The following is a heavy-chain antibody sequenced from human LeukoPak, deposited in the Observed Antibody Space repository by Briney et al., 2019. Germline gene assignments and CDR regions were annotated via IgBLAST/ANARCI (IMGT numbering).Heavy chain of an antibody. Sequence: GGSLRLSCAASGFTFTNAGIHWVRLAAGKGLEWVSFISHDGTNKYYSDSVDGRFTVSRLNSQNTVHLQMTDLRPDDTATYYCAREDVDTGDFWGQGTLVTVSS. D-gene: IGHD5-18*01. CDR3: AREDVDTGDF. V-gene: IGHV3-30*01. CDR1: GFTFTNAG. J-gene: IGHJ4*02. CDR2: ISHDGTNK.